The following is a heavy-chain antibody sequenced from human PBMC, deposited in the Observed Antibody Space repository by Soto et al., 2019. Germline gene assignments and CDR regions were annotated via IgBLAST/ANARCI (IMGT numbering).Heavy chain of an antibody. CDR1: GFTFSTYG. J-gene: IGHJ4*02. CDR3: ASTAAYTSAWRMHY. CDR2: ISYDGSDI. D-gene: IGHD1-1*01. V-gene: IGHV3-30*03. Sequence: QVQLVESGGGVVQPGRSLRLSCAASGFTFSTYGMHWLRQAPGKGLEWVAVISYDGSDIYYADSVKGRFTIFRDNSKSALYLQMNDLRAEDTAVYYCASTAAYTSAWRMHYWGQVTLVTVSS.